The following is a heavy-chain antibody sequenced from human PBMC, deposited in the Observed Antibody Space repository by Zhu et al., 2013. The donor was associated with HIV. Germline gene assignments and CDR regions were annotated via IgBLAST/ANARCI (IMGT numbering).Heavy chain of an antibody. CDR2: IIPIFGPA. D-gene: IGHD6-6*01. J-gene: IGHJ4*02. Sequence: QVQLVQSGAEVKKPGSSVRVSCKTYGGTFSSYSINWVRQAPGQGPEWMGGIIPIFGPANYAQKFQDRVKITADESTSTAYMELSSLRFDDTALYYCARDQGRSSSWDYWGQGTLITVSS. CDR1: GGTFSSYS. V-gene: IGHV1-69*12. CDR3: ARDQGRSSSWDY.